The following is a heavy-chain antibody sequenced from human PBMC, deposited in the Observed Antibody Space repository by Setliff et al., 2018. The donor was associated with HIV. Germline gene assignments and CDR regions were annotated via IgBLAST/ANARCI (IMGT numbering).Heavy chain of an antibody. V-gene: IGHV1-69*13. Sequence: ASVKVSCKTSGGTFSSYAISWVRQAPGQGLEWMGGIIPMFDAPNYAQKFQGRVTLTADESASTTYMELSSLRSDDTAVYYCAGDFQLPSTPYYYMDVWGKGTTVTVSS. J-gene: IGHJ6*03. CDR3: AGDFQLPSTPYYYMDV. CDR2: IIPMFDAP. D-gene: IGHD2-2*01. CDR1: GGTFSSYA.